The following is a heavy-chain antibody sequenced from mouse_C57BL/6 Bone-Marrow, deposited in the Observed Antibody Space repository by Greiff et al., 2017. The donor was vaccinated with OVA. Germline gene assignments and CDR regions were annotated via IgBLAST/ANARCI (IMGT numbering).Heavy chain of an antibody. D-gene: IGHD2-1*01. CDR1: GYSITSGYY. CDR2: ISYDGSN. J-gene: IGHJ4*01. Sequence: DVKLQESGPGLVKPSQSLSLTCSVTGYSITSGYYWNWIRQFPGNKLEWMGYISYDGSNNYNPSLKNRISITRDTSKNQFFLKLNSVTTEDTATYYCARDRNYPYYYAMDYWGQGTSVTVSS. V-gene: IGHV3-6*01. CDR3: ARDRNYPYYYAMDY.